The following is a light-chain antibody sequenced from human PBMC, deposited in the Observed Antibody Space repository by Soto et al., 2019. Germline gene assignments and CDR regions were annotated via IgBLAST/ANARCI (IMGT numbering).Light chain of an antibody. J-gene: IGKJ1*01. CDR2: GAS. V-gene: IGKV1-27*01. Sequence: DIQMTQSPSSLSASVGDRVTITCRASQGIRNYLAWYQHKPGKVPNLLVYGASTLQSGVPSRFSGSGSETEFTLTISSLQPEDVATYYCQKYNSALWTFGQGTKVEIK. CDR1: QGIRNY. CDR3: QKYNSALWT.